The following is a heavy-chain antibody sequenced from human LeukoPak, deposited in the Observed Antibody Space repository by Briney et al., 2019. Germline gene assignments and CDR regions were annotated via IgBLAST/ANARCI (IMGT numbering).Heavy chain of an antibody. V-gene: IGHV3-30*18. CDR2: ISYDGSNK. CDR1: GFTFSSYG. Sequence: PGGSLRLSCAASGFTFSSYGMHWVRQAPGKGLKWVAVISYDGSNKYYADSVKGRFTISRDNSKNTLYLQMNSLRAEDTAVYYCAKRGYFDYWGQGTLVTVSS. CDR3: AKRGYFDY. J-gene: IGHJ4*02.